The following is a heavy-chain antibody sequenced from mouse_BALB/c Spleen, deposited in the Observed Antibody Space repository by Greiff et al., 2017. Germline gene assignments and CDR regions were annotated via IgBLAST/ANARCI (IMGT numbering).Heavy chain of an antibody. CDR3: ARGGGNYEGFAY. CDR1: GFTFSSYA. D-gene: IGHD2-1*01. V-gene: IGHV5-9-4*01. CDR2: ISSGGSYT. J-gene: IGHJ3*01. Sequence: EVKLVESGGGLVKPGGSLKLSCAASGFTFSSYAMSWVRQSPEKRLEWVAEISSGGSYTYYPDTVTGRFTISRDNAKNTLYLEMSSLRSEDTAMYYCARGGGNYEGFAYWGQGTLVTVSA.